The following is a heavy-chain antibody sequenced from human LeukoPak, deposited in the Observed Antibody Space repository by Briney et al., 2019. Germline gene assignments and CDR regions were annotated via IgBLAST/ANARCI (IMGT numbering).Heavy chain of an antibody. J-gene: IGHJ3*02. CDR1: GGSISSYY. D-gene: IGHD3-3*01. CDR2: IYYSGST. CDR3: ARGTHYDRGAFDI. V-gene: IGHV4-59*01. Sequence: SETLSLTCTVSGGSISSYYWSWIRQPPGKGLEWIGYIYYSGSTNYNPSLKSRVTISVDTSKNQFSLKLSSVTAADTAVYYCARGTHYDRGAFDIWGQGTMVTVSS.